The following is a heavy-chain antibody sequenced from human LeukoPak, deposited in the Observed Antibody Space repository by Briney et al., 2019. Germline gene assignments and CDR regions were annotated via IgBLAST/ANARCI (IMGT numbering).Heavy chain of an antibody. J-gene: IGHJ1*01. D-gene: IGHD6-13*01. CDR1: GFTVSSNY. V-gene: IGHV3-66*01. Sequence: RGSLRLSCAASGFTVSSNYMSWVRHAPGKGLEWVSVIYSGGSTYYADSVEGRFTISRDDSKNTLYLQMNSLRAEDTAVYYCASFVAAAGTQYFQHWGQGTLVTVSS. CDR2: IYSGGST. CDR3: ASFVAAAGTQYFQH.